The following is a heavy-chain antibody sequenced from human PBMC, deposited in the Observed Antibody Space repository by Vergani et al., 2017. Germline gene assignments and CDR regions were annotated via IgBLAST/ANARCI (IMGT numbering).Heavy chain of an antibody. CDR3: AKWYYDILTGYLSRSFDY. CDR2: ISGSGGST. CDR1: GFTFSSYA. D-gene: IGHD3-9*01. J-gene: IGHJ4*02. Sequence: EVQLLESGGGLVQPGGSLRLSCAASGFTFSSYAMSWVRQAPGKGLEWVSAISGSGGSTYYADSVKGRFTISRDNSKNTLYLQMNSLRAEDTAVYYCAKWYYDILTGYLSRSFDYWGQGTLVTVSS. V-gene: IGHV3-23*01.